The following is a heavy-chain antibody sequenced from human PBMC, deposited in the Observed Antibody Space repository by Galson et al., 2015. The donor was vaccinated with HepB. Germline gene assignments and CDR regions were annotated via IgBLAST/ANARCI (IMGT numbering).Heavy chain of an antibody. CDR3: ARMDSSGYYYYGMDV. Sequence: SLRLSCAASGFTFSSYAMHWVRQAPGKGLEYVSAISSNGGSTYYANSVKGRFTISRDNSKNTLYLQMGSLRAEDMAVYYCARMDSSGYYYYGMDVWGQGTTVTVSS. CDR1: GFTFSSYA. CDR2: ISSNGGST. V-gene: IGHV3-64*01. D-gene: IGHD3-22*01. J-gene: IGHJ6*02.